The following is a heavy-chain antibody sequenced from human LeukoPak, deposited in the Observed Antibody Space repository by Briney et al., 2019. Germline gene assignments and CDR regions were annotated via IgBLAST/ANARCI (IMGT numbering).Heavy chain of an antibody. D-gene: IGHD3-3*01. CDR3: ARDWGRLRFLEWLFPFDY. CDR2: IIPILGIA. CDR1: GGTFSSYA. V-gene: IGHV1-69*04. J-gene: IGHJ4*02. Sequence: EASVKVSCKASGGTFSSYAISWVRQAPGQGLEWMGRIIPILGIANYAQKFRGRVTITADKSTSTAYMELSSLRSEDTAVYYCARDWGRLRFLEWLFPFDYWGQGTLVTVSS.